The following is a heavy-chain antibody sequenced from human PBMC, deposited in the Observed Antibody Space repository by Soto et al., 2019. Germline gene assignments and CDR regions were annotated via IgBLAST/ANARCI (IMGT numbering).Heavy chain of an antibody. CDR1: GFSFDRHW. J-gene: IGHJ4*02. CDR3: ARFSGTYNDRYFDY. D-gene: IGHD1-26*01. Sequence: GGSLRLSCVASGFSFDRHWMHWVRQVPGKGPVWVSRIKTDGTIATYNPSLRSRATISVDTSNNQFSLKVESVTAGDTAVYYCARFSGTYNDRYFDYWGQGTLVTVSS. CDR2: IKTDGTIA. V-gene: IGHV3-74*01.